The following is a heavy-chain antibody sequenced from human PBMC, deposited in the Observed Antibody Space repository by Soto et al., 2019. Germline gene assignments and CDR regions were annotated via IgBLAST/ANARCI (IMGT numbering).Heavy chain of an antibody. CDR2: IVVGSGNT. CDR3: AKGSLGATTISDFYYYGLDV. Sequence: VRVSCKDSGFTFTRPAVHWLRQARGQRLEWIVWIVVGSGNTIKAQKFQERLTITRDMSTNTAYMEVSSLRSEDTAVYFCAKGSLGATTISDFYYYGLDVWGQGTTVTVSS. D-gene: IGHD1-26*01. J-gene: IGHJ6*02. CDR1: GFTFTRPA. V-gene: IGHV1-58*01.